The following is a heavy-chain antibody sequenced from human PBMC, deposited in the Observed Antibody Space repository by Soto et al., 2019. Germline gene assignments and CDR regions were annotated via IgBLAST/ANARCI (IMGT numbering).Heavy chain of an antibody. CDR2: IIPILGIA. CDR1: GGTFSSYT. V-gene: IGHV1-69*02. D-gene: IGHD6-19*01. Sequence: SVKVSCKASGGTFSSYTISWVRQAPGQGLEWMGRIIPILGIANYAQKFQGRVTITADKSTSTAYMELSSLRSEDTAVYYCGRAVAGPKDYYYMDVWGKGTTVTVSS. J-gene: IGHJ6*03. CDR3: GRAVAGPKDYYYMDV.